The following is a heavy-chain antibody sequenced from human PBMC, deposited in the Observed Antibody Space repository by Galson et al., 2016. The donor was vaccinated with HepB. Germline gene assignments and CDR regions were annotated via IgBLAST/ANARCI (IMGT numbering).Heavy chain of an antibody. D-gene: IGHD3-16*01. CDR3: ASAPTLGY. J-gene: IGHJ4*02. V-gene: IGHV3-53*01. CDR2: IYSGGST. Sequence: SLRLSCAASGFTVRSNYMSWVRQAPGKGLEWVSVIYSGGSTYYTDSVKGRFTISRDSSKNTLYLQMNSLRAKDTAVYYCASAPTLGYWGQGTLVTVSS. CDR1: GFTVRSNY.